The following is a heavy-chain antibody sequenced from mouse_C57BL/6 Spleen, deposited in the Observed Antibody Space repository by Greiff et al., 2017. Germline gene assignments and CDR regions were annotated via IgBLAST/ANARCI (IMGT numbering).Heavy chain of an antibody. J-gene: IGHJ4*01. CDR3: TRRGPITTVNYSAMDY. CDR1: GYTFTDYE. D-gene: IGHD1-1*01. V-gene: IGHV1-15*01. Sequence: QVQLQQSGAELVRPGASVTLSCKASGYTFTDYEMHWVKQTPVHGLEWIGAIDPETGGTAYNQKFKGKAILTADKSSSTAYMELRSLTSEDSAVYYCTRRGPITTVNYSAMDYWGQGTSVTVSS. CDR2: IDPETGGT.